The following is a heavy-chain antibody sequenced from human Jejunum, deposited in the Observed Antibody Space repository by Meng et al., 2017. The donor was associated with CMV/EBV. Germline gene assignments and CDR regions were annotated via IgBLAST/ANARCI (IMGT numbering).Heavy chain of an antibody. CDR2: IYIGGSA. D-gene: IGHD4-23*01. V-gene: IGHV3-53*01. CDR3: ARVYGGGAFDL. CDR1: GFSFSRDY. J-gene: IGHJ3*01. Sequence: CAASGFSFSRDYMSWVRQAPGKGLEWVSFIYIGGSANYADSVKGRFTISRDNSKNTLYLQMNNLRADDTAVYYCARVYGGGAFDLWGQGTMVTVSS.